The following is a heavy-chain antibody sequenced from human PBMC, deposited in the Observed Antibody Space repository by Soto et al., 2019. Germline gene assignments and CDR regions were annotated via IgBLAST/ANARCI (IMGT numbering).Heavy chain of an antibody. CDR2: IIPIFGTA. Sequence: SVKVSCKASGGTFSSYAISWVRQAPGQGLEWMGGIIPIFGTANYAQKFQGRVTITADESTSTAYMELSSLRSEDTAVYYCASRGDSSGWYLNYFYYYGMDVWGQGTTVTVSS. CDR3: ASRGDSSGWYLNYFYYYGMDV. D-gene: IGHD6-19*01. V-gene: IGHV1-69*13. J-gene: IGHJ6*02. CDR1: GGTFSSYA.